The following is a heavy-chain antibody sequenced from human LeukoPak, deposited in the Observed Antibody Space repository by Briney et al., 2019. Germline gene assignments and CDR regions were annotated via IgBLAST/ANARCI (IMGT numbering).Heavy chain of an antibody. CDR3: ARDGGGYFDY. Sequence: PGGSLRLSCAASEFTFGSYSMNWVREAPGKGVEWVSYISSSSSTIYYADSVKGRFTISRDNAKNSLYLQMNSLRAEDTAVYYCARDGGGYFDYWGQGTLVTVSS. V-gene: IGHV3-48*01. CDR1: EFTFGSYS. J-gene: IGHJ4*02. D-gene: IGHD3-16*01. CDR2: ISSSSSTI.